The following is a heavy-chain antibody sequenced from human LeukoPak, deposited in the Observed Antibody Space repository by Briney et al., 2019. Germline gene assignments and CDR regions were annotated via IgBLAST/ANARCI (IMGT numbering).Heavy chain of an antibody. CDR1: GYTFTNYG. Sequence: GASVKVSCKASGYTFTNYGISWVRRAPRQGLEWMGLISAYNGNTNYAQKLQGRVTMTTDTSTSTAHMELRSLRSDDTAVYYCARDSEKTMVRGVADYWGQGTLVTVSS. CDR2: ISAYNGNT. D-gene: IGHD3-10*01. J-gene: IGHJ4*02. CDR3: ARDSEKTMVRGVADY. V-gene: IGHV1-18*01.